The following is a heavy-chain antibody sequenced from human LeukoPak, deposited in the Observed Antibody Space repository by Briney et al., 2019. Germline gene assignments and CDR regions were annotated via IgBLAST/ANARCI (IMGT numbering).Heavy chain of an antibody. V-gene: IGHV1-46*01. CDR3: ARTSSSYWFDP. CDR2: INPSGGST. J-gene: IGHJ5*02. Sequence: GASVKVCCKASGYTFTRYYMHWVRQAPGQGLEWMGIINPSGGSTSYAQKFQGRVTMTRDMSTSTVYMELSSLRSEDTAVYYCARTSSSYWFDPWGQGTLVTVSS. D-gene: IGHD6-6*01. CDR1: GYTFTRYY.